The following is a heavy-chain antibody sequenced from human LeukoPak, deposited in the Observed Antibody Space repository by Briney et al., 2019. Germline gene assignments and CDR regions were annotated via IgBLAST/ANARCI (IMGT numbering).Heavy chain of an antibody. D-gene: IGHD3-22*01. CDR3: ARRSYDSSGYYALDY. CDR1: GGSISSGGYS. CDR2: IYHSGST. Sequence: PSETLSLTCAVSGGSISSGGYSWSWIRQPPGKGLEWIGYIYHSGSTYYNPSLKSRVTISVDRSKNQSSLKLSSVTAADTAVYYCARRSYDSSGYYALDYWGQGTLVTVSS. V-gene: IGHV4-30-2*01. J-gene: IGHJ4*02.